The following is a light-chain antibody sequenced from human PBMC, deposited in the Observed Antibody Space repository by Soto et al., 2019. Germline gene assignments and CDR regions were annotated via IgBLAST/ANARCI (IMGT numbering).Light chain of an antibody. CDR1: SYTIGNNY. CDR2: DIN. V-gene: IGLV1-51*01. J-gene: IGLJ2*01. CDR3: GAWDSSLSVVV. Sequence: QSVLTQPPSVSAAPGQKVTISCSGSSYTIGNNYVSWYRQFPGTAPKLLIYDINKRPSGIPDRFSGSKSGTSATLGITGLQTGDEADYYCGAWDSSLSVVVFGGGTKLTVL.